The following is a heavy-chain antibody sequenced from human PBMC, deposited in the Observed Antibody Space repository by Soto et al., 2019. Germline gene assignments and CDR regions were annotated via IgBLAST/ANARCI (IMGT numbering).Heavy chain of an antibody. CDR2: IYSSGNT. CDR1: GGTISGYY. CDR3: ARGQRFSDWFDP. J-gene: IGHJ5*02. D-gene: IGHD3-3*01. Sequence: SESLSRTGSVSGGTISGYYWTWILQPAGKGLEWIGRIYSSGNTKYNPSLQSRVTMSLDTSNNQFSLRLTSVTAADTAVYYCARGQRFSDWFDPWGQGTLVTVSS. V-gene: IGHV4-4*07.